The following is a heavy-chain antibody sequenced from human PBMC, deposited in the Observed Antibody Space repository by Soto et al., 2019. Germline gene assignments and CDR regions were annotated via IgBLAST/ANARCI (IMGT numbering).Heavy chain of an antibody. CDR3: ARDPDTVTTIAEFDP. Sequence: ASVKVSCKASGGTFSSYTISWVRQAPGQGLEWMGRIIPILGIANYAQKFQGRVTITADKSTSTAYMELSSLRSEDTAVYYCARDPDTVTTIAEFDPWGQGTLVTVSS. J-gene: IGHJ5*02. CDR2: IIPILGIA. V-gene: IGHV1-69*04. D-gene: IGHD4-17*01. CDR1: GGTFSSYT.